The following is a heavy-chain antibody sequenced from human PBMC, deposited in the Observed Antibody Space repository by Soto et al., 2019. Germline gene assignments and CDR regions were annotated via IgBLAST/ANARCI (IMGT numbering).Heavy chain of an antibody. CDR1: GYTSISYA. CDR3: ARVGGDIVARLYYYDSSGYPLDY. V-gene: IGHV1-3*04. CDR2: INTGNGNT. Sequence: ASVKVSCKASGYTSISYAIHWVRQAPGQRLECMGWINTGNGNTKYSQKLQGRVTMTTDTSTSTAYMELRSLRSDDTAVYYCARVGGDIVARLYYYDSSGYPLDYWGQGTLVTVSS. J-gene: IGHJ4*02. D-gene: IGHD3-22*01.